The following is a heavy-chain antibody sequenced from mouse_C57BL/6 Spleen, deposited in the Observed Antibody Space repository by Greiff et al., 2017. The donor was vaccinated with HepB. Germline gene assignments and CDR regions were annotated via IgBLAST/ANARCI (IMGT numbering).Heavy chain of an antibody. CDR1: GYAFTNYL. CDR2: INPGSGGT. Sequence: VKLMESGAELVRPGTSVKVSCKASGYAFTNYLIEWVKQRPGQGLEWIGVINPGSGGTNYNEKFKGKATLTADKSSSTAYMQLSSLTSEDSAVYFCARKEGDYWGQGTTLTVSS. J-gene: IGHJ2*01. V-gene: IGHV1-54*01. CDR3: ARKEGDY.